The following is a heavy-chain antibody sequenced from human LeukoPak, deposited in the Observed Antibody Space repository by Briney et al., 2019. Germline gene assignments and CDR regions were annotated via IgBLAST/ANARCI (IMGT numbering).Heavy chain of an antibody. CDR3: ASQDILTGSYYYMDV. Sequence: GGSLRLSCAASGFTFSSYAMSWVRQAPGKGLEWVSAISGSGGSTYYADSVKGRFTISRDNSKNTLYLQMNSLRAEDTAVYYCASQDILTGSYYYMDVWGKGTTVTVSS. CDR2: ISGSGGST. CDR1: GFTFSSYA. V-gene: IGHV3-23*01. J-gene: IGHJ6*03. D-gene: IGHD3-9*01.